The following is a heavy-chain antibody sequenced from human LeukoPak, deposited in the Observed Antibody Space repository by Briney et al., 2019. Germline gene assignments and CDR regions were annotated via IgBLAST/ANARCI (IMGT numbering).Heavy chain of an antibody. Sequence: SVKVSCKASGGTFSNYAISWVRQAPGQGLEWMGVIIPIFGTANYAQKFQGRVTITTEESTSTAYMELRSLRSDDTAVYYCARAIGGDWGNFDYWGQGTLVTVSS. V-gene: IGHV1-69*05. CDR1: GGTFSNYA. D-gene: IGHD1-26*01. CDR2: IIPIFGTA. CDR3: ARAIGGDWGNFDY. J-gene: IGHJ4*02.